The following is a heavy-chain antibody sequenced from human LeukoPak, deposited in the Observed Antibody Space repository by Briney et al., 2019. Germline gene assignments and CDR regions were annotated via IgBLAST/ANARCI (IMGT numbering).Heavy chain of an antibody. CDR2: INPLSGDT. CDR3: ARGDSRDY. Sequence: ASVKVSCKASGYTFTGFHIHWVRQAPGQGLEWMGWINPLSGDTDYAQEFQGRVTMTRDTSISTAYMEVRRLRSDDTAVYYCARGDSRDYWGQGTLVTVSS. CDR1: GYTFTGFH. J-gene: IGHJ4*02. D-gene: IGHD3/OR15-3a*01. V-gene: IGHV1-2*02.